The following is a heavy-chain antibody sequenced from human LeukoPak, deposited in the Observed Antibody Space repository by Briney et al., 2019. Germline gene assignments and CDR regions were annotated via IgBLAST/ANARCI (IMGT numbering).Heavy chain of an antibody. CDR1: GGTFSSYA. CDR3: ASEGIVVAGIPMGVVDI. CDR2: IIPIFGTA. Sequence: GASVKVSCKASGGTFSSYAISWVRQAPGQGLGWMGGIIPIFGTANYAQKFQGRVTITADESTSTAYMELSSLRSEDTAVYYCASEGIVVAGIPMGVVDIWGQGTMVTVSS. J-gene: IGHJ3*02. V-gene: IGHV1-69*13. D-gene: IGHD6-19*01.